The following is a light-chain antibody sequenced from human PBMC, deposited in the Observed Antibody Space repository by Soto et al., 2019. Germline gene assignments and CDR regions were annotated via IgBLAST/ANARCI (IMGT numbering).Light chain of an antibody. Sequence: DIQMTQSPSSLSASVGDRVTITCRASPSISSYLNWYQQKPGKAPKLLIYAASSLQSGVPSRFSGSGSGTDFTLTISGLQPEDSATYYCQQSYSIPLTFGGGTKVDI. V-gene: IGKV1-39*01. CDR3: QQSYSIPLT. J-gene: IGKJ4*01. CDR2: AAS. CDR1: PSISSY.